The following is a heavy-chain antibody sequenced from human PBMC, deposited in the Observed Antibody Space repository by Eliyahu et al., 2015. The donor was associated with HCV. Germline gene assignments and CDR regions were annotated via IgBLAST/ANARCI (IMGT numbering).Heavy chain of an antibody. V-gene: IGHV4-39*07. CDR2: IYYSGSS. J-gene: IGHJ4*02. CDR1: GGSISSSSYY. D-gene: IGHD3-16*02. Sequence: QMQLQESGPGLVKPSETLSLTCSVSGGSISSSSYYWGWIRQPPGKGLEWIGSIYYSGSSYYNPALKSRVTISVDTSKNQFFLKLSSVTAADTAVYYCARDSRPGSYRLYWGQGTLVTVSS. CDR3: ARDSRPGSYRLY.